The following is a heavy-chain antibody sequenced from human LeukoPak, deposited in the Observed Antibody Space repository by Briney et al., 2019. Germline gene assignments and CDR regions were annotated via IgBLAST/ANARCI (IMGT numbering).Heavy chain of an antibody. V-gene: IGHV3-30*18. Sequence: GGSLRLSCAASGFTFSSYGMHWVRHAPGKGLEWVAVISYDGSNKYYADSVKGRFTISRDNSKNTLYLQMNSLRAEDTAVYYCAKDLEALKSPSNWGQGTLVTVSS. D-gene: IGHD3-3*02. CDR1: GFTFSSYG. CDR3: AKDLEALKSPSN. CDR2: ISYDGSNK. J-gene: IGHJ4*02.